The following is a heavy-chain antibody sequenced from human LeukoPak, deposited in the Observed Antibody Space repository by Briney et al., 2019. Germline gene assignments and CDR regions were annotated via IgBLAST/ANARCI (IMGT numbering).Heavy chain of an antibody. D-gene: IGHD5-24*01. CDR1: GYSFTSYW. J-gene: IGHJ4*02. CDR2: IYPGDSDT. V-gene: IGHV5-51*01. Sequence: GESLQISCKGSGYSFTSYWIGWVRQLPGKGLEWMGIIYPGDSDTRYSPSFQGQVTISADKFISTAYLQWSSLKASDTAMYYCARGAGADGYNTDYWGQGTLVTVSS. CDR3: ARGAGADGYNTDY.